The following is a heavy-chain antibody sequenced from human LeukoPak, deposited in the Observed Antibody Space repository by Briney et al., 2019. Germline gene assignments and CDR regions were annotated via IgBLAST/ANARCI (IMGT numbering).Heavy chain of an antibody. J-gene: IGHJ5*02. Sequence: ASVKVSCKASGGTFSSYAISWVRQAPGQGLEWMGGIIPIFGTANYAQKFQGRVTITADESTSTAYMELSSLRSEDTAVYYCARSTESYHYDSSGYYPWGQGTLVTVSS. CDR3: ARSTESYHYDSSGYYP. D-gene: IGHD3-22*01. V-gene: IGHV1-69*01. CDR2: IIPIFGTA. CDR1: GGTFSSYA.